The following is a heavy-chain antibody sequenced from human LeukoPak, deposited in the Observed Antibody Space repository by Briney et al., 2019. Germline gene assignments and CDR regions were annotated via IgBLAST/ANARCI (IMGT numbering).Heavy chain of an antibody. CDR3: ARAAIGRYLNGVDY. CDR2: INSDGSST. D-gene: IGHD7-27*01. CDR1: GFTFSSYW. Sequence: GGSLRLSCAASGFTFSSYWMHWVRQAPGKGLVWVSRINSDGSSTSYADSVKGRFTISRDSAKNTLYLQMNSLRAEDTAVYYCARAAIGRYLNGVDYWGQGTLVTVSS. J-gene: IGHJ4*02. V-gene: IGHV3-74*01.